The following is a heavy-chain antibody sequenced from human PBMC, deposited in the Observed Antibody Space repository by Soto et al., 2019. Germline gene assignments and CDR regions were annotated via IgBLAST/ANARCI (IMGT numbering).Heavy chain of an antibody. V-gene: IGHV4-59*01. D-gene: IGHD3-10*01. CDR1: GGSISSYY. Sequence: QVQLQESGPGLVKPSETLSLTCTVSGGSISSYYWSWIRQPPGKGLEWIGYIYYSGSTNDNPSLKSRVTLSATTSKNQFSLELSSVTAADTAVYYCARGRWYGSGTTDVWGKGTTVTVSS. CDR3: ARGRWYGSGTTDV. J-gene: IGHJ6*04. CDR2: IYYSGST.